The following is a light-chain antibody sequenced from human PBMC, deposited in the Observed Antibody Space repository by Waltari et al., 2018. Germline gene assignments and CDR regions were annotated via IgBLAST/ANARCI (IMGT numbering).Light chain of an antibody. Sequence: EIVMTQSPASLSVSPGERATLSCRASQSISYNVAWYQQKPGQAPRLLIHGASSRETGIPARFSGSGSGTEFTLTISSLQSEDSALYYCQQYNTWPMYTFGQGTKLEIK. J-gene: IGKJ2*01. V-gene: IGKV3-15*01. CDR2: GAS. CDR1: QSISYN. CDR3: QQYNTWPMYT.